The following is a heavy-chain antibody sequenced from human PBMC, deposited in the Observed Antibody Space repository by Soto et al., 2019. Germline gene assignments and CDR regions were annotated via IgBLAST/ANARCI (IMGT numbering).Heavy chain of an antibody. CDR1: GSSFSDYY. CDR3: ARGNALSDY. V-gene: IGHV3-11*01. J-gene: IGHJ4*02. Sequence: PXGSLRLSCAASGSSFSDYYMSGIRQCPGKGLEGVSYIRSRDNTRYYADSLKGRFTISRDNAKNSLYLQMNSLRAEDTAAYYCARGNALSDYWGQGTLVTVSS. CDR2: IRSRDNTR. D-gene: IGHD2-2*01.